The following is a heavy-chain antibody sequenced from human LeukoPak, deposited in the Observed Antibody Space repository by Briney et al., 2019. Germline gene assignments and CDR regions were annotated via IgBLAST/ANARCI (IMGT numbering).Heavy chain of an antibody. J-gene: IGHJ6*03. V-gene: IGHV3-74*01. CDR2: INSDGSST. D-gene: IGHD3-10*01. CDR1: GFTFSSYW. Sequence: PGGSLRLSCAASGFTFSSYWMHWVRQAPGKGLGWVSRINSDGSSTSYADSVKGRFTISRDNAKNTLYLQMNSLRAEDTAVYYCARGRLLWFGESTYYMDVWGKGTTVTVSS. CDR3: ARGRLLWFGESTYYMDV.